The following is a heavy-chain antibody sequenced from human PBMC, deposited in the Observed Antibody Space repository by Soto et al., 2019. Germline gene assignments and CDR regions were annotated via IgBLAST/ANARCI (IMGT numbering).Heavy chain of an antibody. V-gene: IGHV3-43*01. CDR2: ISWDGGRT. CDR3: AVLGYCSSTSCRNIGGNVDF. CDR1: GFTFDDYT. J-gene: IGHJ4*02. D-gene: IGHD2-2*01. Sequence: EVQLVESGGVVVQPGGSLRLSCAASGFTFDDYTMHWVRQAPGKGLEWVSLISWDGGRTYYADSVKGRFTITRDNSKNSLYLQMNSLRTEDTALYYCAVLGYCSSTSCRNIGGNVDFWGQGTLVTVSS.